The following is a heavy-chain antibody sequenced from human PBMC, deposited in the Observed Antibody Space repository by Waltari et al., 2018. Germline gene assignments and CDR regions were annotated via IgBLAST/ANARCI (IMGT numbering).Heavy chain of an antibody. Sequence: QVQLQASGPGLVKPSETLSLTCTVSGYSISSGYYWGWIRQPPGKGLEWIGSIYHSGSTYYNPSLKSRVTISVDTSKNQFSLKLSSVTAADTAVYYCARLAQWLVHYWGQGTLVTVSS. J-gene: IGHJ4*02. V-gene: IGHV4-38-2*02. D-gene: IGHD6-19*01. CDR1: GYSISSGYY. CDR3: ARLAQWLVHY. CDR2: IYHSGST.